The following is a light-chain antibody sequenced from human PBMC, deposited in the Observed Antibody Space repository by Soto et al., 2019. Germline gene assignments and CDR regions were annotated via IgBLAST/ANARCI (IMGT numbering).Light chain of an antibody. J-gene: IGLJ1*01. V-gene: IGLV2-14*01. CDR1: SSDVGGYNY. Sequence: QSVLTQPATLSGSPGQSITISCPGTSSDVGGYNYVSWYQQHPGKAPKLMLYDVSNRPSGVSNRFSGSKPGNTASLTISGLQAEDEDDDYCRSDTRRSSVAKGICGTETKGTV. CDR2: DVS. CDR3: RSDTRRSSVAKGI.